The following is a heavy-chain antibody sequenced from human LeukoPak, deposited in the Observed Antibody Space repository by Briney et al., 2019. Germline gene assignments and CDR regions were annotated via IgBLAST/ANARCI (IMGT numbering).Heavy chain of an antibody. V-gene: IGHV4-39*01. Sequence: PSETLSLTCTVSGGSISSDSHYWAWIRQPTGKGLEWIGSIYYSGSTYHNPSLKSRVTISVDTSKNQFSLKLSSVTAADTAVYYCATGQGQQLVKGAFDIWGQGTMVTVSS. CDR2: IYYSGST. D-gene: IGHD6-13*01. CDR3: ATGQGQQLVKGAFDI. CDR1: GGSISSDSHY. J-gene: IGHJ3*02.